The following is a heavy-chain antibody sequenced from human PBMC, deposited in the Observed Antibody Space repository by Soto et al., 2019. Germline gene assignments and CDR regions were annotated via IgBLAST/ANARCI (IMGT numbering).Heavy chain of an antibody. CDR1: GFTFSNAW. V-gene: IGHV3-15*07. Sequence: EVQLVESGGGLVKPGGSLRLPCAASGFTFSNAWMNWVRQAPGKGLEWVGRIKSKTDGGTTDYAAPVKGRFTISRDDSKNTLYLQMNSLKTEDTAVYYCTTDRSYYDSSGYYTLDYFDYWGQGTLVTVSS. CDR2: IKSKTDGGTT. CDR3: TTDRSYYDSSGYYTLDYFDY. D-gene: IGHD3-22*01. J-gene: IGHJ4*02.